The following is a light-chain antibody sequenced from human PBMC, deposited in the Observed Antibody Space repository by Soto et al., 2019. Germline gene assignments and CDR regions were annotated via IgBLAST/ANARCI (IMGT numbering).Light chain of an antibody. CDR1: QSVRSK. V-gene: IGKV3-15*01. CDR3: DQYNNWFSIR. J-gene: IGKJ5*01. Sequence: TQSTASLSVSPGERATLSCRASQSVRSKVAWYQQKPGQAPSLVIYGTYIRATGIPARFSGSGFGTEFTLTISSLQHEDVAVSYCDQYNNWFSIRFGHRTLLEI. CDR2: GTY.